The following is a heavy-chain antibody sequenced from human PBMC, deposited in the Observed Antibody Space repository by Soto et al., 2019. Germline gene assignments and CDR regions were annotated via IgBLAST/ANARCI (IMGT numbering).Heavy chain of an antibody. Sequence: ASVKVSCKASGYTFTSYYMHWVRQAPGQGLEWVGIINPSGGSTSYAQKFQGRVTMTRDTSTSTVYMELSSLRSEDTAVYYCARGRLVQRRAFDIWGQGTMVTVS. CDR2: INPSGGST. D-gene: IGHD6-6*01. CDR3: ARGRLVQRRAFDI. J-gene: IGHJ3*02. V-gene: IGHV1-46*03. CDR1: GYTFTSYY.